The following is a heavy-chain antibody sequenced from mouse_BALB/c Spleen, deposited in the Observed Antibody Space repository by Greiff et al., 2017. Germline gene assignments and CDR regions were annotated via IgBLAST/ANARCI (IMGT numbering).Heavy chain of an antibody. CDR2: IWGDGST. D-gene: IGHD1-1*01. CDR3: ARGDYYGSSPNFDY. Sequence: VQVVESGPGLVAPSQSLSITCTVSGFSLTGYGVNWVRQPPGKGLEWLGMIWGDGSTDYNSALKSRLSISKDNTKSQVFLKMNSLQTDDTARYYGARGDYYGSSPNFDYWGQGTTLTVSS. CDR1: GFSLTGYG. J-gene: IGHJ2*01. V-gene: IGHV2-6-7*01.